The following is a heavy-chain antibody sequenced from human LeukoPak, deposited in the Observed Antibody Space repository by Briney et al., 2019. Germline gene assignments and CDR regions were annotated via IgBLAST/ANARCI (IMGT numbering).Heavy chain of an antibody. CDR1: GFTFSSYA. J-gene: IGHJ4*02. CDR3: AKDLTYYYDSSGYYYKHSAYFDY. V-gene: IGHV3-30-3*01. D-gene: IGHD3-22*01. CDR2: ISYDGSNK. Sequence: GGSLRLSCAASGFTFSSYAMHWVRQAPGKGLEWVAVISYDGSNKYYADSVKGRFTISRDNSKNTLYLQMNSLRAEDTAVYYCAKDLTYYYDSSGYYYKHSAYFDYWGQGTLVTVSS.